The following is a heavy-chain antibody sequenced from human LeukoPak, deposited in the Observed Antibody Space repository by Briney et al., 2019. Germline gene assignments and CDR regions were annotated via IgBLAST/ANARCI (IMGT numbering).Heavy chain of an antibody. V-gene: IGHV4-59*08. CDR1: GGSISRYY. D-gene: IGHD2-21*02. CDR2: IYYSGST. CDR3: ARHLAYCGGDCYSPSDAFDI. J-gene: IGHJ3*02. Sequence: SETLSLTCTVSGGSISRYYWSWIRQPPGKGLEWIGYIYYSGSTNYNPSLKSRVTISVDTSKNQFSLKLSSVTAADTAVYYCARHLAYCGGDCYSPSDAFDIWGQGTMVTVSS.